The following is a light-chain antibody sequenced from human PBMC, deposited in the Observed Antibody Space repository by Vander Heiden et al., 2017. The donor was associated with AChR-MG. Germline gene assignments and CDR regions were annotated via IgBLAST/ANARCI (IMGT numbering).Light chain of an antibody. CDR1: NIGSKS. Sequence: SYLLTQPPSVSVAPGKTVRITCGGNNIGSKSVHWYQQKPGQAPGLVVYDDSDRPAGMPERFSGSNSGNTATLTISRGEAGDEADYYCQVWDSSSDHVVFGGGTKLTVL. CDR3: QVWDSSSDHVV. J-gene: IGLJ2*01. CDR2: DDS. V-gene: IGLV3-21*03.